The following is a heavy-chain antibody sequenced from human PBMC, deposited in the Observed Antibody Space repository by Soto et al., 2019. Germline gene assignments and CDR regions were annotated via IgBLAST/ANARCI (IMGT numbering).Heavy chain of an antibody. V-gene: IGHV3-11*01. CDR3: ARGLIAAAALTWFDP. J-gene: IGHJ5*02. Sequence: LSLTCAASGFTFSDYYMSWIRQAPGKGLEWVSYISSSGSTIYYADSVKGRFTISRDNAKNSLYLQMNSLRAEDTAVYYCARGLIAAAALTWFDPWGQGTLVTVSS. D-gene: IGHD6-13*01. CDR1: GFTFSDYY. CDR2: ISSSGSTI.